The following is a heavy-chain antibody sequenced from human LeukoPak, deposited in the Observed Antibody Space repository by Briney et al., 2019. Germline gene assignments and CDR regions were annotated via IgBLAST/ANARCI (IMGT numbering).Heavy chain of an antibody. CDR3: VTDLVIKGYFDY. CDR2: IRRNTDGETT. D-gene: IGHD2-21*01. CDR1: GFPFSNVW. Sequence: GSLGLSYAASGFPFSNVWMSWVRPVAGKGLEWVGRIRRNTDGETTDHAAPVKGRFTISRDDSKNTLYLQMNSLKTEHTAVYYCVTDLVIKGYFDYWGQGALVTVSS. V-gene: IGHV3-15*01. J-gene: IGHJ4*02.